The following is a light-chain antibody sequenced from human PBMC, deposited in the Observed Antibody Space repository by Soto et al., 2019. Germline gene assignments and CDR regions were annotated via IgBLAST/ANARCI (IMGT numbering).Light chain of an antibody. J-gene: IGKJ1*01. CDR1: QSLLQSNGYNY. Sequence: DIVMTQSPLSLPVTPGAPSSISCRSSQSLLQSNGYNYLDWYLQKPGQSPQLLIYLGSNRSSGVPDRFSGSGSATDFTLKISRVEAADVGIYCCMQPLQTPRTFGQGTKVEIK. V-gene: IGKV2-28*01. CDR2: LGS. CDR3: MQPLQTPRT.